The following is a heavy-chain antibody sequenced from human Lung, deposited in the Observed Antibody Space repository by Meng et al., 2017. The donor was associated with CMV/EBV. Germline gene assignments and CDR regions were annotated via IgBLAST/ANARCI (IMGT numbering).Heavy chain of an antibody. CDR2: ISSGGTSR. Sequence: SLKISXATSGFTFSSYEMNWVRQAPGKGLEWISYISSGGTSRYYADSVKGRFSISIDNAKNSLYLQMNSLRVEDTALYCCTRGSASWSEYNWFDPWGQGTLVTVSS. D-gene: IGHD6-13*01. J-gene: IGHJ5*02. CDR1: GFTFSSYE. V-gene: IGHV3-48*03. CDR3: TRGSASWSEYNWFDP.